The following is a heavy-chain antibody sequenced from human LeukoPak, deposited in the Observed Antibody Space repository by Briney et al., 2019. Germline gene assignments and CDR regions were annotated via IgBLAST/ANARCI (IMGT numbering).Heavy chain of an antibody. CDR1: GFTFSRNA. CDR3: TRDRGAYNLYDY. CDR2: IRSKAYGETA. D-gene: IGHD1-1*01. V-gene: IGHV3-49*03. J-gene: IGHJ4*02. Sequence: PGGSLRLSCAASGFTFSRNAMSWIRQAPGKGLEWVGFIRSKAYGETADYAASVKGRFTISRDDSKAIAYLQMNSLKTEDTAVYHCTRDRGAYNLYDYWGQGTLVTVSS.